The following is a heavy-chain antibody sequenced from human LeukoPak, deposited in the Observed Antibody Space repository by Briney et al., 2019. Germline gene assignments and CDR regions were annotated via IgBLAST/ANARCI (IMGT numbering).Heavy chain of an antibody. Sequence: SETLSLTCTVSGGSISSYYWNWIRQPPGKGLEWIGYIYYSGSTNYNPSLKSRVTISVDTSKNQFSLKLTSVTAADTAVYYCARREDNWNQYAFDIWGQGTMVTVSS. CDR2: IYYSGST. V-gene: IGHV4-59*08. J-gene: IGHJ3*02. D-gene: IGHD1-20*01. CDR3: ARREDNWNQYAFDI. CDR1: GGSISSYY.